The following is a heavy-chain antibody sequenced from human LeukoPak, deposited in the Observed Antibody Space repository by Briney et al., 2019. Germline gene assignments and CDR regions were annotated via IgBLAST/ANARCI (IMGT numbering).Heavy chain of an antibody. CDR2: IYNSGST. J-gene: IGHJ4*02. Sequence: SETLSLTCTVPGGSISTYYWSWIRQPPGKGLEWIGYIYNSGSTNYNPSLKSRVTISVDTPKNQFSLKLSSVTAADTAVYYCARENSNSWYLDYWGQGTLVTVSS. CDR1: GGSISTYY. CDR3: ARENSNSWYLDY. V-gene: IGHV4-59*01. D-gene: IGHD6-13*01.